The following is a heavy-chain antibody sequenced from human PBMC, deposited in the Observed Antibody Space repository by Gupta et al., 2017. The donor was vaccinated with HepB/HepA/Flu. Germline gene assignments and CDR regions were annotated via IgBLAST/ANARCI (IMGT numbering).Heavy chain of an antibody. CDR2: VRHSSGRT. CDR3: AREEPETYKFDY. Sequence: QVQLVQFGAEVKKPGASVMISCMASGSTLPTHYMHWLRQAPGQGLEWLGIVRHSSGRTIYVHRFEGRVTMTRDTSTNTVYMDRRSLTSEDTAVYYCAREEPETYKFDYWGHGTLVTVSS. V-gene: IGHV1-46*01. CDR1: GSTLPTHY. D-gene: IGHD1-14*01. J-gene: IGHJ5*01.